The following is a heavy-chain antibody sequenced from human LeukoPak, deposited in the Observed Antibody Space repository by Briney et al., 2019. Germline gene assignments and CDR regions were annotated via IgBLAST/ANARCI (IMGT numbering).Heavy chain of an antibody. CDR1: GFTFSNYW. CDR3: ARDGGYYDSSGYGLDY. Sequence: PGGSLRLSCAASGFTFSNYWMHWVRQAPGKGLEWVAVISYDGSNKYYADSVKGRFTISRDNSKNTLYLQMNSLRAEDTAVYYCARDGGYYDSSGYGLDYWGQGTLVTVSS. CDR2: ISYDGSNK. V-gene: IGHV3-30-3*01. J-gene: IGHJ4*02. D-gene: IGHD3-22*01.